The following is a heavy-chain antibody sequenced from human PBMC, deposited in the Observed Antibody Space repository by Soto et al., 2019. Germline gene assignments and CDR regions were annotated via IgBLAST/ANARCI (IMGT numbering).Heavy chain of an antibody. V-gene: IGHV4-4*02. CDR1: GDSISSSEW. Sequence: QVQLQESGPGLVKPSGTLSLNCKVSGDSISSSEWWSWVRQPPGKGLEWIAEIHHSGPTNYNPSLQSRVTTTGDKSKNPISLRLSTVTAAETAVYFCARGGITAVRNYYFGPRGQGNLVTLSP. CDR2: IHHSGPT. CDR3: ARGGITAVRNYYFGP. D-gene: IGHD1-20*01. J-gene: IGHJ5*02.